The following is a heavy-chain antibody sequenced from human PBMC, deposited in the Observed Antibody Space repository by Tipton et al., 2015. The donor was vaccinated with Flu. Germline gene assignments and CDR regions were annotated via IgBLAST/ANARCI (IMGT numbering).Heavy chain of an antibody. Sequence: SLRLSCAASGFTLSDHYMDWLRQAPGKGLEWVGRSRDKRNRHTAEYAASVRGRFTISRDDSDNSLYLQMNSLRSDDTAVYYCGRCPMVTTGRDYYSVDVWGQGATVTVSS. J-gene: IGHJ6*02. CDR3: GRCPMVTTGRDYYSVDV. CDR2: SRDKRNRHTA. CDR1: GFTLSDHY. D-gene: IGHD3-22*01. V-gene: IGHV3-72*01.